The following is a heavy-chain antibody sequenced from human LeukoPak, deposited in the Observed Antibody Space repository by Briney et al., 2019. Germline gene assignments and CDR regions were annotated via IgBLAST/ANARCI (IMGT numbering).Heavy chain of an antibody. CDR3: ARRAAMATIDY. CDR2: TGST. V-gene: IGHV4-61*01. CDR1: GGSVSSGSYY. Sequence: PSETLSLTCTVSGGSVSSGSYYWGWIRQPPGKGLEWIGYTGSTNYNPSLKSRVTISLDTSKNQFSLNLSSVTAADTAVYYCARRAAMATIDYWGQGTLVTVSS. J-gene: IGHJ4*02. D-gene: IGHD5-24*01.